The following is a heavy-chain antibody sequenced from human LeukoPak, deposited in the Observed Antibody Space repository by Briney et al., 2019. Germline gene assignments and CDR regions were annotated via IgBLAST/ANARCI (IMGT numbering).Heavy chain of an antibody. D-gene: IGHD6-6*01. CDR3: ARHQYSSSDSPVDY. CDR1: GGSFSGYY. V-gene: IGHV4-34*01. Sequence: SETLSLTCAVYGGSFSGYYWSWIRQPPGKGLEWIGSIYYSGSTYYNPSLKSRVTISVDTSKNQFSLKLSSVTAADTAVYYCARHQYSSSDSPVDYWGQGTLVTVSS. J-gene: IGHJ4*02. CDR2: IYYSGST.